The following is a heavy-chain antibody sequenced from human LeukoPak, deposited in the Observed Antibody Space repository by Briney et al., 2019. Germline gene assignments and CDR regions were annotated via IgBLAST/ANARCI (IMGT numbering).Heavy chain of an antibody. CDR3: ATETNGRHYDY. CDR2: IGPTGSDR. J-gene: IGHJ4*02. D-gene: IGHD1-14*01. Sequence: GGSLRLSCKASGLPFSTSGSTWAGQAPWKGLEWVASIGPTGSDRYHADSIKGRFTIYRDNANNFLCLQMNSLRAEDTAVYYCATETNGRHYDYWGQGTLLTVSS. CDR1: GLPFSTSG. V-gene: IGHV3-21*06.